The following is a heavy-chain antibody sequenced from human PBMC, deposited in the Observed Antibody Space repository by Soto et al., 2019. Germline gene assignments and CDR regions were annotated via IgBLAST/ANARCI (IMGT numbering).Heavy chain of an antibody. D-gene: IGHD6-19*01. V-gene: IGHV4-31*03. CDR3: ARDNNGIAVAGTGFDP. Sequence: SETQSLTCTVSGGSISSGGYYWSWIRQHPGKGLEWIGYIYYSGSTYYNPSLKSRVTISVDTSKNQFSLKLSSVTAADTAVYYCARDNNGIAVAGTGFDPWGQGTLVTVSS. CDR1: GGSISSGGYY. CDR2: IYYSGST. J-gene: IGHJ5*02.